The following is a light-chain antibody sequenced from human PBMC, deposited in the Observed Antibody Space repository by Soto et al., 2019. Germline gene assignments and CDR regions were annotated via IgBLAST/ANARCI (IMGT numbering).Light chain of an antibody. Sequence: QSVLTQPASVSGSPGQSITISCTGTSSDVGGYNYVSWYQQHPGRAPKLMIYEVSNRPSGVSNRFSGSKSGSTASLTISGLQAEDEADYYCGSYTSSRIYVFGAGTKVTVL. CDR3: GSYTSSRIYV. J-gene: IGLJ1*01. V-gene: IGLV2-14*01. CDR1: SSDVGGYNY. CDR2: EVS.